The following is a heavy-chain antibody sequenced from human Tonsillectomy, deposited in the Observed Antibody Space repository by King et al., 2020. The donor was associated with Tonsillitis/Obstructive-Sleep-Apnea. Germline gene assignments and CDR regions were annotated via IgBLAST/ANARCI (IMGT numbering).Heavy chain of an antibody. Sequence: QLQESGPGLVKPSETLSLSCTVSGGAISRSSHYWGWIRQPPGKGLELIGTIYYSGSTSYNPSLKNRITISVDTSKNQFSLKVSSVSASDTAVYYCARLLYSSSWSHGYYYMDVWGKGTTVTVSS. CDR2: IYYSGST. CDR3: ARLLYSSSWSHGYYYMDV. D-gene: IGHD6-13*01. V-gene: IGHV4-39*01. J-gene: IGHJ6*03. CDR1: GGAISRSSHY.